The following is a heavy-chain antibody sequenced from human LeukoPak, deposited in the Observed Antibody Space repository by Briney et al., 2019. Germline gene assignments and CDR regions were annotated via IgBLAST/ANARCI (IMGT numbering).Heavy chain of an antibody. CDR2: ISTSGTTI. V-gene: IGHV3-48*03. CDR1: GFTFSSYE. D-gene: IGHD6-13*01. CDR3: ARGPLGLVRNYFDH. J-gene: IGHJ4*02. Sequence: GGSLRLSCAASGFTFSSYEMNWVRQAPGKGLEWVSCISTSGTTIYYADSVKGRFTISRDNAKNSLYLQMSHLRADDTAVYYCARGPLGLVRNYFDHWGQGILVTVSS.